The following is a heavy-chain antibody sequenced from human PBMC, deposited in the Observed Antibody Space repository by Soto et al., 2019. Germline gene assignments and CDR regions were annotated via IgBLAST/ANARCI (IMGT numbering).Heavy chain of an antibody. CDR2: IYWGDAQ. CDR3: EHTSAKPTFEF. V-gene: IGHV2-5*02. CDR1: GFSLSTNAMG. Sequence: QITLKESGPALVKPTQTLTLTCTFSGFSLSTNAMGVGWLRQPPGKALEWLAVIYWGDAQSYRPSMKSRLTITKDTSKNQVVLILTNMDPVDTATYYCEHTSAKPTFEFWGQGTLVTVSS. J-gene: IGHJ4*02.